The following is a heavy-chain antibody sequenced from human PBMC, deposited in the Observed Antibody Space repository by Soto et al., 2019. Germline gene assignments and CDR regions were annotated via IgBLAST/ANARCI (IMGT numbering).Heavy chain of an antibody. CDR2: ISSSSSYI. J-gene: IGHJ6*03. CDR1: GFTFSSYS. Sequence: GGSLRLSCAASGFTFSSYSMNWVRQAPGKGLEWVSSISSSSSYIYYADSVKGRFTISRDNAKNSLYLQMNSLRAEDTAVYYCARGVRGANYYYMDVWGKGTTVTVSS. D-gene: IGHD3-10*01. V-gene: IGHV3-21*01. CDR3: ARGVRGANYYYMDV.